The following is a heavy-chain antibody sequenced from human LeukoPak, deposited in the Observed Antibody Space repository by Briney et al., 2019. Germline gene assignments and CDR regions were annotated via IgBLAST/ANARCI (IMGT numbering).Heavy chain of an antibody. CDR3: AKEWRAVAVGGLFDY. CDR1: GFTFSSYA. D-gene: IGHD6-19*01. J-gene: IGHJ4*02. CDR2: IRGSGGST. V-gene: IGHV3-23*01. Sequence: PGGSLRLSCAASGFTFSSYAMSCVRQAPGKGLEWVSAIRGSGGSTYYADSVKGRFTISRDNSKNTLYLQMNSLRAEDTAVYYCAKEWRAVAVGGLFDYWGQGTLVTVSS.